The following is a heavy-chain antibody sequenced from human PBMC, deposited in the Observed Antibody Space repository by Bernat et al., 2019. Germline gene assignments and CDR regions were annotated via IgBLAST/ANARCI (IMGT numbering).Heavy chain of an antibody. D-gene: IGHD6-19*01. J-gene: IGHJ4*02. CDR2: IIPIFGTA. CDR1: GGTFGSYV. Sequence: QVQLVQSGAEVKKPGSSVKVSCKASGGTFGSYVIRWVRQAPGQGLEWMGGIIPIFGTANYAQKFQGRVTITADESTSTAYMELSSLRSEDTAVYYCARISSGWYGRNSFDYWGQGTLVTVSS. CDR3: ARISSGWYGRNSFDY. V-gene: IGHV1-69*01.